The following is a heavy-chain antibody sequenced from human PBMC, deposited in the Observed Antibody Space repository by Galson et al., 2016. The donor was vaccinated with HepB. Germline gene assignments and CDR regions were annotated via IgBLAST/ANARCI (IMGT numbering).Heavy chain of an antibody. J-gene: IGHJ5*02. CDR2: IYHIGST. Sequence: TLSLTCVVSGDSITSGGYSWSWIRQPPGKGLEWIGYIYHIGSTYYNPSLKSRVTISVDRSKNQFSLNLSSVTAADTAVYYCARDGSGASNWFDPWGQGTLVTVSS. D-gene: IGHD3-10*01. V-gene: IGHV4-30-2*01. CDR3: ARDGSGASNWFDP. CDR1: GDSITSGGYS.